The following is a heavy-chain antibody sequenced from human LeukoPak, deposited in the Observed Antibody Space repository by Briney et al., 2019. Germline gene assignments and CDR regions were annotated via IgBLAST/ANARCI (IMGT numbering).Heavy chain of an antibody. J-gene: IGHJ4*02. D-gene: IGHD3-22*01. CDR3: AKDYYDSSGYSYYFDY. CDR2: TSYDGYNK. V-gene: IGHV3-30*18. CDR1: GFTFSTYW. Sequence: PGGSLRLSCAASGFTFSTYWMHWVRQAPGKGLEWVAVTSYDGYNKNYADSVKGRFTISRDNSKNTVYLQMNSLRAEDTAVYYCAKDYYDSSGYSYYFDYWGQGTLVTVSS.